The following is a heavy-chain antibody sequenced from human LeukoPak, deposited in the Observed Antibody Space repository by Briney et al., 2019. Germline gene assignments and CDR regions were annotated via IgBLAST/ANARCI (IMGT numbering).Heavy chain of an antibody. D-gene: IGHD5-24*01. CDR3: ARWAHSVTYKSWFFDL. J-gene: IGHJ2*01. V-gene: IGHV4-4*07. CDR1: GGSFGTFY. CDR2: IFSSGNA. Sequence: SETLSLTCSVSGGSFGTFYWSWIRQPAGKGLEWLGRIFSSGNANYNPSLKSRLTMSVDTSKNEFSLRLNSMTAADTAVYYCARWAHSVTYKSWFFDLWGRGTLVTVSS.